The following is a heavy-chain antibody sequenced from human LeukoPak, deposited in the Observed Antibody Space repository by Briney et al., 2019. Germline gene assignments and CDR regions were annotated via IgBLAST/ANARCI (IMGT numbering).Heavy chain of an antibody. Sequence: GRSLRLSCAASGFTFSSYGMHWVRQAPGKGLEWVAVIWIDGSNKYYADSVKGRFTISRDNSKNTLYLKMNSLRAEDTAVYYCAKSRRWLQFCDSWGQGTLLTVSS. CDR2: IWIDGSNK. CDR1: GFTFSSYG. D-gene: IGHD5-24*01. V-gene: IGHV3-33*06. CDR3: AKSRRWLQFCDS. J-gene: IGHJ4*02.